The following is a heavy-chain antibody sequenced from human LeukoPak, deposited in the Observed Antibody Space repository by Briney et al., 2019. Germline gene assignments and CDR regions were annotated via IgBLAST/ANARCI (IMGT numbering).Heavy chain of an antibody. V-gene: IGHV3-30*18. CDR1: GFTFSSYG. Sequence: GGSLRLSCAASGFTFSSYGMHWVRQAPGKGLEWVAVISYDGSNKYYADSVKGRFTISRDNSKNTLYLQMSSLRAGDTAVYYCAKGVRRSYYGSGSSNLFDYWGQGTLVTVSS. J-gene: IGHJ4*02. CDR3: AKGVRRSYYGSGSSNLFDY. CDR2: ISYDGSNK. D-gene: IGHD3-10*01.